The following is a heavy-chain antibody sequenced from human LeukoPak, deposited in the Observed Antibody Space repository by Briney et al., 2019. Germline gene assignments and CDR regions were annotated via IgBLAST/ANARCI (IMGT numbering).Heavy chain of an antibody. Sequence: KTSETLSLTCTVSGGSISSHYWNWIRQPPGKGLEWIGYIYYSGSTNYNPSLKSRVTISVDTSKSQFSLILSSVTAADTAVYYCARRAETTALGLGNWFDPWGQGTLVTVSS. D-gene: IGHD2-21*02. V-gene: IGHV4-59*11. J-gene: IGHJ5*02. CDR2: IYYSGST. CDR3: ARRAETTALGLGNWFDP. CDR1: GGSISSHY.